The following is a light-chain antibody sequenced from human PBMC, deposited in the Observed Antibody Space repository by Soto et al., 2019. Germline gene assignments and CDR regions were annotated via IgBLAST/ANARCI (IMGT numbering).Light chain of an antibody. V-gene: IGKV3-15*01. CDR2: GAS. CDR3: QQYSKWPPIT. Sequence: EIVMTQSPATLSVSPRQRVPLYCRASQSVSSNLAWYQQKPGQVPRLLIYGASTRATGFPARFSGSGSGTEFTLTISSLQSEDFAVYYCQQYSKWPPITFGQGTRLEIK. J-gene: IGKJ5*01. CDR1: QSVSSN.